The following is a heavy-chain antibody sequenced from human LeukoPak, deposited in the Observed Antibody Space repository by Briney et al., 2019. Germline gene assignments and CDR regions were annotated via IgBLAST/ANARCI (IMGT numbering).Heavy chain of an antibody. D-gene: IGHD3-3*01. V-gene: IGHV4-38-2*01. CDR2: IYYSGST. J-gene: IGHJ3*02. CDR1: GYSISSGYY. CDR3: ARGEDDFWSGYYTVGAFDI. Sequence: SETLSLTCAVSGYSISSGYYWGWIRQPPGKGLEWIGCIYYSGSTNYNPSLKSRVTISVDTSKNQFSLKLSSVTAADTAVYYCARGEDDFWSGYYTVGAFDIWGQGTMVTVSS.